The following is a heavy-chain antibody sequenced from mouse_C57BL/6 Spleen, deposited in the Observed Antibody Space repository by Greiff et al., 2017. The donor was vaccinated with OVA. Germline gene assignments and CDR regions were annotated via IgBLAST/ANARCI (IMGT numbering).Heavy chain of an antibody. J-gene: IGHJ4*01. V-gene: IGHV1-19*01. D-gene: IGHD2-4*01. CDR2: INPYNGGT. CDR3: ARCLITTDYYAMDY. CDR1: GYTFTDYY. Sequence: EVQLQQSGPVLVKPGASVKMSCKASGYTFTDYYMNWVKQSHGKSLEWIGVINPYNGGTSYNQKFKGKATLTVDKSSSTAYMELNSLTSEDSAVYYCARCLITTDYYAMDYWGQGTSVTVSS.